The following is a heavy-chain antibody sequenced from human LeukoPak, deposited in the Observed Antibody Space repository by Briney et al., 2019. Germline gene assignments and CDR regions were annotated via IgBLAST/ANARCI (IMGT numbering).Heavy chain of an antibody. V-gene: IGHV3-48*03. CDR2: ISSSGSTI. D-gene: IGHD2-2*02. Sequence: GGSLRLSCAASGFTFSSYEMNWVRQAPGKGLEWVSYISSSGSTIYYADSVKGRFTISRDNAKNSLYLQMNSLRAEDTAVYYCARDLGYCTSTSCYSLYGMDVWGKGATVTVSS. CDR3: ARDLGYCTSTSCYSLYGMDV. J-gene: IGHJ6*04. CDR1: GFTFSSYE.